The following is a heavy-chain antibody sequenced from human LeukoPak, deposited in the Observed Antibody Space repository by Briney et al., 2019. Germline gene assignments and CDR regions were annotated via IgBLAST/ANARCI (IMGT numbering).Heavy chain of an antibody. J-gene: IGHJ4*02. V-gene: IGHV3-7*03. Sequence: GGSLRLSCAASGFTFSSYWMHWVRQAPGKGLEWVANINQDGSEKYCVDSVKGRFTISRDNSKNTLYLQMNSLRAEDTAVYYCAKRHCSGGSCYFDYWGQGTLVTVSS. CDR1: GFTFSSYW. D-gene: IGHD2-15*01. CDR3: AKRHCSGGSCYFDY. CDR2: INQDGSEK.